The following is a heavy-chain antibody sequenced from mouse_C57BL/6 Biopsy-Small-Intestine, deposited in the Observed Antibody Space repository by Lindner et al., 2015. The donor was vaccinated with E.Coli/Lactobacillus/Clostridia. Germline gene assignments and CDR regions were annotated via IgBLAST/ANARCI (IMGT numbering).Heavy chain of an antibody. CDR2: IITVFRTA. CDR3: AKESDSSGNYFEY. Sequence: SVKVSCKASGDTLSSNTISWVRQAPGRGLEWMGRIITVFRTAEYAPTFQGRVTITMDEFTHTVFMELTSLRSGDTAMYFCAKESDSSGNYFEYWGQGTQVTVSS. J-gene: IGHJ4*01. CDR1: GDTLSSNT. V-gene: IGHV1S20*02. D-gene: IGHD2-1*01.